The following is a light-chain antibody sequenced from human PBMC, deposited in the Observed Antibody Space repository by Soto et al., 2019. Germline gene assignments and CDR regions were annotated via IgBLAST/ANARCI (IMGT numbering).Light chain of an antibody. J-gene: IGKJ5*01. V-gene: IGKV3D-20*02. CDR2: DAS. Sequence: EIVLTQSTGTLSLSPGARATLSCRSSQSFDRNYLAWYQHKPGQAPGLLIYDASNRATGIPARFSGSWSGTDFTLTIRSLEPEDFAIYYCQQRANWPLTTFGHWNRLEI. CDR1: QSFDRNY. CDR3: QQRANWPLTT.